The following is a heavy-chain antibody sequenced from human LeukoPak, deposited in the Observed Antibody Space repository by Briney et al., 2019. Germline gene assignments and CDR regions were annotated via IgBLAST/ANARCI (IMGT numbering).Heavy chain of an antibody. J-gene: IGHJ4*02. CDR1: GFTVSSDY. D-gene: IGHD4-17*01. Sequence: PGGSLRLSCAASGFTVSSDYMSWVRQAPGKGLEWVSVIYSGGSTYYADSVKGRFTISRDNAKNSLYLQMNSLRAEDTAVYYCASLTRGFFYGDYRELDYWGQGTLVTVSS. V-gene: IGHV3-53*01. CDR2: IYSGGST. CDR3: ASLTRGFFYGDYRELDY.